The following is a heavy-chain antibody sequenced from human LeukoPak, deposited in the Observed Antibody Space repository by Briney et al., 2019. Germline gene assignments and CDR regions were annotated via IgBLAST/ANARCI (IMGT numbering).Heavy chain of an antibody. J-gene: IGHJ4*02. V-gene: IGHV1-2*04. D-gene: IGHD3-22*01. CDR1: GYTFTGYY. CDR2: INPNSGGT. CDR3: ARDSGSGWSYFDY. Sequence: ASVKVSCKASGYTFTGYYMHWVRQAPGQGLEWMGWINPNSGGTNYAQKFQGWVTMTRDTSISTAYMELSRLRSDDTAVYYCARDSGSGWSYFDYWGQGTLVTVSS.